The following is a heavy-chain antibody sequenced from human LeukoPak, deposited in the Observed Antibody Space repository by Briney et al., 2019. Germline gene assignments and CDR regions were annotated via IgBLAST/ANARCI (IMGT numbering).Heavy chain of an antibody. CDR2: IKQDGSEK. V-gene: IGHV3-7*04. D-gene: IGHD5-18*01. CDR3: VRGGYGYPFDF. CDR1: GFTFSNYW. J-gene: IGHJ4*02. Sequence: PGGSLRLSCAGTGFTFSNYWMTWVRQPPGKGLESVANIKQDGSEKYYVDSVKGRFTVFRDNAKNSLYLQMNSLRVDDTAVYYCVRGGYGYPFDFWGQGTLVTVSS.